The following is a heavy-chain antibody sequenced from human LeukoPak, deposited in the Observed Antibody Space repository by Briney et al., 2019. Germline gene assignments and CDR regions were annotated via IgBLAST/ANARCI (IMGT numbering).Heavy chain of an antibody. J-gene: IGHJ4*02. CDR2: ILGSGGST. V-gene: IGHV3-23*01. CDR3: AKWGDYDVLTGYYDPDY. D-gene: IGHD3-9*01. CDR1: GFTFSNYA. Sequence: PGASLRLSCAASGFTFSNYAMSWVRQAPGKVLEWVSAILGSGGSTYYADSVKGRFTVSRDNSKSTLYLQMNSLRAEDTALYYCAKWGDYDVLTGYYDPDYWGQGTLVTVSS.